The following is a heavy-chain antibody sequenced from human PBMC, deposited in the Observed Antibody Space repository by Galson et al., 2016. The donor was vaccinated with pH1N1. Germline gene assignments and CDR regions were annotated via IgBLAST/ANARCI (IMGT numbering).Heavy chain of an antibody. Sequence: SLRLSCAASGFIFSAYEMNWVRQAPGKGLEWVSGISWNGGTVDYADSVKGRFTISRDNAKNSLSLQMNNVRPEDTAFYYCAKVRGFLFGYFDLWGRGTLVTVSS. D-gene: IGHD3-3*01. V-gene: IGHV3-9*01. CDR2: ISWNGGTV. CDR3: AKVRGFLFGYFDL. J-gene: IGHJ2*01. CDR1: GFIFSAYE.